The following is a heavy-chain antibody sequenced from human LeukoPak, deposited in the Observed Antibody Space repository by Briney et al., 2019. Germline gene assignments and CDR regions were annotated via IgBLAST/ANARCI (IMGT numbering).Heavy chain of an antibody. D-gene: IGHD3-22*01. CDR3: ASIGLYYYDSSGGSGY. Sequence: GGSLRLSCAASGFTFDDYAMHWVRQAPGKGLEWVSGISWNSGSIGYADSVKGRFTISRDNAKNSLYLQMNSLRAEDTAVYYCASIGLYYYDSSGGSGYWGQGTLVTVSS. CDR1: GFTFDDYA. CDR2: ISWNSGSI. J-gene: IGHJ4*02. V-gene: IGHV3-9*01.